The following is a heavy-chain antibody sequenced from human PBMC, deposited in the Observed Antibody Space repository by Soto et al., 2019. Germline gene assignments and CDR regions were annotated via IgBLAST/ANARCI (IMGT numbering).Heavy chain of an antibody. J-gene: IGHJ4*02. CDR3: VRGTFDY. CDR1: GAPISNFY. CDR2: IYTSGNT. V-gene: IGHV4-4*07. Sequence: SDTLSLTCTVSGAPISNFYWSWIRQPAGKGLEWIGRIYTSGNTNYNPSLKSRVTMSVDTSKNQFSLKLKSVTAADTAVYYCVRGTFDYWGQGILVTVSS.